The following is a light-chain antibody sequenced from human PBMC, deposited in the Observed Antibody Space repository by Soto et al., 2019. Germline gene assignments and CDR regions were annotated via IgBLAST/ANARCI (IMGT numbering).Light chain of an antibody. CDR1: QSISTS. V-gene: IGKV1-39*01. J-gene: IGKJ2*01. CDR2: AAS. Sequence: DIQMTQSPSSLSASVGDRVTITCRASQSISTSLNWYQQKPGQAPKLLIYAASYLQSGVPSRFSGSGSGSEFTLTISSLQPEDLATYFCQQSDHSPMYIFGQGTDLKIK. CDR3: QQSDHSPMYI.